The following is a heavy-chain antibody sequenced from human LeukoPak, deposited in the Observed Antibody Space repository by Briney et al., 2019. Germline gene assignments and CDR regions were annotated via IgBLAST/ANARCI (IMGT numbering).Heavy chain of an antibody. CDR2: ISGSGGST. CDR3: AELGITMIGGV. D-gene: IGHD3-10*02. V-gene: IGHV3-23*01. CDR1: GFTFSSYA. J-gene: IGHJ6*04. Sequence: PGGSLRLSCAASGFTFSSYAMSWVRQAPGKGLDWVSGISGSGGSTYYADSVKGRFTISRDNAKNSLYLQMNSLRAEDTAVYYCAELGITMIGGVWGKGTTVTISS.